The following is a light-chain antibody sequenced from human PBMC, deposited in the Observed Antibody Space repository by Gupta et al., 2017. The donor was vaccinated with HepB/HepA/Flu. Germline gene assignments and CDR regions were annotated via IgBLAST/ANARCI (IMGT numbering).Light chain of an antibody. CDR3: RQGKHWPDT. CDR1: QSLVSSDGNTY. V-gene: IGKV2-30*01. Sequence: DVVMTQSPLSLPVTLGQPASISCRSSQSLVSSDGNTYLIWFQQRPGQSPRRLIYKVSNRDSGVPDRFSGSGSGTDFTLKISRVEAEDVGVYYCRQGKHWPDTFGAGTKVEIK. CDR2: KVS. J-gene: IGKJ4*01.